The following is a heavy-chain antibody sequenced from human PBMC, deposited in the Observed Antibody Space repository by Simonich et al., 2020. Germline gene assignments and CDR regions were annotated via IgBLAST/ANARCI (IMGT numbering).Heavy chain of an antibody. CDR3: AREDSDAFDI. J-gene: IGHJ3*02. V-gene: IGHV4-59*01. CDR1: GGSLSSYY. CDR2: IYYSGST. Sequence: GTGLVKPSETLSLTCTVSGGSLSSYYWSWIRQPPGKGLEWIGYIYYSGSTNYNPSLKSRVTISVDTSKNQFSLKLSSVTAADTAVYYCAREDSDAFDIWGQGTMVTVSS.